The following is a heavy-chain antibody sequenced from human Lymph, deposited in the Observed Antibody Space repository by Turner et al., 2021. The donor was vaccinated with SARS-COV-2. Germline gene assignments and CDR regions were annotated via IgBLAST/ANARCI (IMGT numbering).Heavy chain of an antibody. CDR3: AKEGEWEFYGGGLDV. V-gene: IGHV3-30-3*01. D-gene: IGHD1-26*01. J-gene: IGHJ6*02. CDR2: ISYDGSNT. CDR1: GFTFSSYA. Sequence: QVQLVESGGGVVQPGRSLRLSCAASGFTFSSYAMHWVRQAPGKGLEWVAVISYDGSNTYYADSVKGRFTISRDNSKNTLYLQMNSLRAEDTAVYYCAKEGEWEFYGGGLDVWGQGTTVTVSS.